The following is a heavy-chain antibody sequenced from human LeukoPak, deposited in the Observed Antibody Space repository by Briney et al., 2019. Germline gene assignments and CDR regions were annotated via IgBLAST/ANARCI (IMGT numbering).Heavy chain of an antibody. CDR3: ARANYYDISGYDY. D-gene: IGHD3-22*01. J-gene: IGHJ4*02. CDR1: GFTFSGSA. Sequence: GGSLRLSCAASGFTFSGSAMHWVRQASGKGLEWVGRIRSKANSYATAYAASVKGRFTISRDDSKNTAYLQMNSLRAEDTAVYYCARANYYDISGYDYWGQGTLVTVSS. V-gene: IGHV3-73*01. CDR2: IRSKANSYAT.